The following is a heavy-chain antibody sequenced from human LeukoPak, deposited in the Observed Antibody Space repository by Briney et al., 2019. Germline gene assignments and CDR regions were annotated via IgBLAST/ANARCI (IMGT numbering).Heavy chain of an antibody. CDR1: GYTFTSYG. J-gene: IGHJ6*02. CDR3: VRVDSSSWYVAMDV. Sequence: EASVKVSCKASGYTFTSYGISWVRQAPGQGLEWMGWISAYNGNTNYAQKLQGRVTMTTDTSTSTAYMELRSLRSDDTAVYYCVRVDSSSWYVAMDVWGQGTTVTVSS. V-gene: IGHV1-18*01. D-gene: IGHD6-13*01. CDR2: ISAYNGNT.